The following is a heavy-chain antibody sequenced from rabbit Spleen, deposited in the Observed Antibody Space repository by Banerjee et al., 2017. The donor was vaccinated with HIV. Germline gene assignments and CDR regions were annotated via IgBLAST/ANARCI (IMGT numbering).Heavy chain of an antibody. Sequence: QQQLEESGGGLVKPGGTLTLTCTASGFSFSSSYYMCRVRQAPGKGLEWIACIDSGDGDTYYANWAKGRFTISKTSSTTVTLQMTSLTAADTATYFCARGYSYGYPGYAYGTSYFNLWGPGTLVTVS. CDR1: GFSFSSSYY. CDR3: ARGYSYGYPGYAYGTSYFNL. V-gene: IGHV1S45*01. CDR2: IDSGDGDT. D-gene: IGHD6-1*01. J-gene: IGHJ4*01.